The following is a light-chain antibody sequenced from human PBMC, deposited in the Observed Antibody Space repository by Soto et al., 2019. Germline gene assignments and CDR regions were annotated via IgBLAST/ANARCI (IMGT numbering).Light chain of an antibody. CDR2: EVS. V-gene: IGLV2-23*02. CDR3: CSYAGSSTFPV. CDR1: SSDVGSYNL. J-gene: IGLJ3*02. Sequence: QSVLTQPASVSGSPGQSITISCTGTSSDVGSYNLVSWYQQHPGKAPKLMIYEVSKRPSGVSNRFSGSKSGNTASLTISGLQAEDEADYYCCSYAGSSTFPVFVGGTKLTVL.